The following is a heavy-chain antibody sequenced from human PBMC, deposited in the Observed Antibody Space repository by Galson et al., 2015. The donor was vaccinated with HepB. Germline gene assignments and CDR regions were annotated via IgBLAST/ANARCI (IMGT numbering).Heavy chain of an antibody. V-gene: IGHV3-74*01. Sequence: SLRLSCAASGFTFSSYRMHWVRQAPGKGLVWVSRINSDGSSTSYADSVKGRFTISRDNAKNTLYLQMNSLRAEDTAVYYCARDIGLIYYDSRGSRDYWGQGTLVTVSS. CDR2: INSDGSST. J-gene: IGHJ4*02. CDR1: GFTFSSYR. CDR3: ARDIGLIYYDSRGSRDY. D-gene: IGHD3-22*01.